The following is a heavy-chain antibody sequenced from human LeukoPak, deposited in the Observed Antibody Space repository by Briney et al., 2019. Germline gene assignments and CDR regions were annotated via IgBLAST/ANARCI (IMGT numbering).Heavy chain of an antibody. V-gene: IGHV4-39*01. Sequence: SETLSLTCTVSGGSISSSSYYWGWIRQPPGKGVEWIGSIYYSGRTYYNPSLKSRVTISVDTSKNQFSLKLSSVTAADTAVYYCARLDWNYSFDYWGQGTLVTVSS. CDR2: IYYSGRT. CDR1: GGSISSSSYY. CDR3: ARLDWNYSFDY. J-gene: IGHJ4*02. D-gene: IGHD1-7*01.